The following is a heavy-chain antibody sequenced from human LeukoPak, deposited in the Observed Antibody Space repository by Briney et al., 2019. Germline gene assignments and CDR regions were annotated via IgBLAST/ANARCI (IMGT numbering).Heavy chain of an antibody. J-gene: IGHJ4*02. V-gene: IGHV3-23*01. CDR1: GFTFTTYA. CDR2: LSSSGVST. Sequence: GGSLRLSCAASGFTFTTYAMSWVRQAPGKGLEWVSALSSSGVSTYYADSVKGRFTISRDTSKNTLYLQMSSLRAEDTAVYYCAKMLTAYYFDYWGQGTLVTVSS. D-gene: IGHD3-10*02. CDR3: AKMLTAYYFDY.